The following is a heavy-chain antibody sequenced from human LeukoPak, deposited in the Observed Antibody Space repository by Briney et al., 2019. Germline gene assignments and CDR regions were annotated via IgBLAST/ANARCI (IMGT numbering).Heavy chain of an antibody. Sequence: GGSLRLSCAAAGFTFSNYGMHWVSQAPGKGLEWVAVISYDGSKKYYADSVKGRFTISRDNSKNTLFLQMNRLRAEDTAVYFCAKEHDGVAGTEPLDYWGQGTLVTVSS. D-gene: IGHD6-19*01. CDR3: AKEHDGVAGTEPLDY. J-gene: IGHJ4*02. V-gene: IGHV3-30*18. CDR2: ISYDGSKK. CDR1: GFTFSNYG.